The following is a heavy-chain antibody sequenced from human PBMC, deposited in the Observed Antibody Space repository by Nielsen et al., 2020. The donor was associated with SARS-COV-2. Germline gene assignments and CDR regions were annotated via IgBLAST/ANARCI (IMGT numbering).Heavy chain of an antibody. CDR1: GFSFSTSW. V-gene: IGHV3-23*01. Sequence: GESLKISCAASGFSFSTSWMNWVRQAPGKGLEWVSIIGAGGDNIYYADSVKGRFTISRDNSKNTLYLQINSLRADDTAVYYCATQADGYKSPYDYWGQGTLVTVSS. D-gene: IGHD3-10*01. CDR2: IGAGGDNI. CDR3: ATQADGYKSPYDY. J-gene: IGHJ4*02.